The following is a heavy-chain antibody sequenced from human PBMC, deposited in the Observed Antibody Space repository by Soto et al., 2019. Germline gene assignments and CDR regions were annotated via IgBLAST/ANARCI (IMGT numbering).Heavy chain of an antibody. J-gene: IGHJ5*02. CDR2: ISYDGSNK. CDR3: ARDVFIVDGWFDP. Sequence: GGSLRLSCAASGFTFSSYAMHWVRQAPGKGLEWVAVISYDGSNKYYADSVKGRFTISRDNSKNTLYLQMNSLRAEDTAVYYCARDVFIVDGWFDPWGQGTLVTVSS. D-gene: IGHD2-15*01. V-gene: IGHV3-30-3*01. CDR1: GFTFSSYA.